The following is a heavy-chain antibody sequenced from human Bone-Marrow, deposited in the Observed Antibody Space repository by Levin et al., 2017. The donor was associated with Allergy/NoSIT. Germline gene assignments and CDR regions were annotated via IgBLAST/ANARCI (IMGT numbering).Heavy chain of an antibody. CDR1: GYIFTSHY. CDR2: INPNGGNA. D-gene: IGHD3-22*01. CDR3: AREDSSAYAVNYFDY. J-gene: IGHJ4*02. V-gene: IGHV1-46*01. Sequence: GESLKISCEASGYIFTSHYIHWVRQTPGHGLEWMGNINPNGGNATYAQKFQGGITMTRDTSTTTVYMELSSLRSEDTAVYYCAREDSSAYAVNYFDYWGQGTLVTVSS.